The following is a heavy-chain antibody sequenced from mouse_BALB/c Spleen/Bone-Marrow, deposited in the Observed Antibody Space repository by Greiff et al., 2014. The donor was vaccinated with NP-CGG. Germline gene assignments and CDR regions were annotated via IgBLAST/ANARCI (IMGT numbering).Heavy chain of an antibody. D-gene: IGHD1-1*01. J-gene: IGHJ4*01. V-gene: IGHV1S34*01. Sequence: LVETGASVKISCKASDYSFTDYYMHWVKQTHGKSLEWIGYISCYNGATSYNQKFKGKATFTVDTSSSTAYMQFSSLTSEVSAVYYCARAEGIYYYGSSDALDYWGQGTSVTVSS. CDR3: ARAEGIYYYGSSDALDY. CDR1: DYSFTDYY. CDR2: ISCYNGAT.